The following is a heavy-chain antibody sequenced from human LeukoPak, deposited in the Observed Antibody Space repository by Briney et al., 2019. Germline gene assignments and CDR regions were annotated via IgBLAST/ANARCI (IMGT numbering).Heavy chain of an antibody. D-gene: IGHD6-6*01. Sequence: GGSLRLSCAASGFTFSAYNLSWVRQAPGKGLEWVSAISGSGGSTNYADSVKGRFTISRDNAKNTLYLQMNGLRAEDTAVYYCARPLSGYSSSLGYWGQGTLVTVSS. CDR3: ARPLSGYSSSLGY. J-gene: IGHJ4*02. CDR1: GFTFSAYN. CDR2: ISGSGGST. V-gene: IGHV3-23*01.